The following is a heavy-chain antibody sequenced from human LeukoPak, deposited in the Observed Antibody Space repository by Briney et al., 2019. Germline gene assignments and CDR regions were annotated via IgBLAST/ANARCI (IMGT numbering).Heavy chain of an antibody. Sequence: GGSLRLSCAASGFTFSDYYMSWVRQAPGKGLEWVANIKQDGSEKYYVDSVKGRFTISRDNAKNSLYLQMNSLRAEDTAVYYCTIWGLVGATAYYFDYWGQGTLVTVSS. J-gene: IGHJ4*02. CDR1: GFTFSDYY. D-gene: IGHD1-26*01. V-gene: IGHV3-7*01. CDR2: IKQDGSEK. CDR3: TIWGLVGATAYYFDY.